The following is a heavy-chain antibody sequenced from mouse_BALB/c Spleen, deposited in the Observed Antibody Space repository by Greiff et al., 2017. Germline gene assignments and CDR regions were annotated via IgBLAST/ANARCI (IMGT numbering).Heavy chain of an antibody. V-gene: IGHV5-6-4*01. CDR1: GFTFSSYT. J-gene: IGHJ2*01. CDR2: ISSGGSYT. CDR3: TRTGTFYYFDY. Sequence: EVQLVESGGGLVKPGGSLKLSCAASGFTFSSYTMSWVRQTPEKRLEWVATISSGGSYTYYPDSVKGRFTISRDNAKNTLYLQMSSLKSEDTAMYYCTRTGTFYYFDYWGQGTTLTVSS. D-gene: IGHD4-1*01.